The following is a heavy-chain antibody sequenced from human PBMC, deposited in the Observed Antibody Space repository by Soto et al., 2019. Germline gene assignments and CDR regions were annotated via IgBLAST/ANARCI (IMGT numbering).Heavy chain of an antibody. CDR1: GFTSSSYG. J-gene: IGHJ6*02. CDR3: ARDLPYYYGSGSYYYYYYGMDV. Sequence: GGSLRLSCAASGFTSSSYGMHWVRQAPGKGLEWVAVIWYDGSNKYYADSVKGRFTISRDNSKNTLYLQMNSLRAEDTAVYYCARDLPYYYGSGSYYYYYYGMDVWGQGTTVTVSS. V-gene: IGHV3-33*01. D-gene: IGHD3-10*01. CDR2: IWYDGSNK.